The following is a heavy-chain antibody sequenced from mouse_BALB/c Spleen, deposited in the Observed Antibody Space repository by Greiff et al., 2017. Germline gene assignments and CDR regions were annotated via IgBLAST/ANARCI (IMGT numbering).Heavy chain of an antibody. Sequence: EVQLQQSGTVLARPGASVKMSCKASGYSFTSYWMHWVNQRPGQGLEWIGAIYPGNSDTSYNQKFKGKAKLTAVTSASTAYMELSSLTNEDSAVYYCTRKGIYYGNYFDYWGQGTTLTVSS. J-gene: IGHJ2*01. CDR3: TRKGIYYGNYFDY. CDR1: GYSFTSYW. V-gene: IGHV1-5*01. CDR2: IYPGNSDT. D-gene: IGHD2-1*01.